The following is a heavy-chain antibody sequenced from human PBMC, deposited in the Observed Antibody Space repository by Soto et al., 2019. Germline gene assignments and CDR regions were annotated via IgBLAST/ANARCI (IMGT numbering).Heavy chain of an antibody. CDR1: GFTFSSYA. Sequence: GGSLRLSCAASGFTFSSYAMSWVRQAPGKGLEWVSAISGSGGSTYYADSVKGRFTISRDNSKNTLYLQMNSLRAEDTAVYYCAKVSRMVRGVIEGPFDYWGQGTLVTVSS. CDR2: ISGSGGST. CDR3: AKVSRMVRGVIEGPFDY. V-gene: IGHV3-23*01. D-gene: IGHD3-10*01. J-gene: IGHJ4*02.